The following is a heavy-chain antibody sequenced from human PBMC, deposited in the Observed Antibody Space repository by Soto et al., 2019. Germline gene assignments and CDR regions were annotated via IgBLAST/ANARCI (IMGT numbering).Heavy chain of an antibody. CDR3: ARYAEDYYEGMDV. CDR2: IYHSGST. J-gene: IGHJ6*02. CDR1: GYSIDSGYY. Sequence: PSETLSLTCAVSGYSIDSGYYWGWIRQPPGKGLEWIGNIYHSGSTYYNPSLKSRVTISIDTSKNQFSLKVTSVTAADTAVYYCARYAEDYYEGMDVWGQGTTVTVS. V-gene: IGHV4-38-2*01.